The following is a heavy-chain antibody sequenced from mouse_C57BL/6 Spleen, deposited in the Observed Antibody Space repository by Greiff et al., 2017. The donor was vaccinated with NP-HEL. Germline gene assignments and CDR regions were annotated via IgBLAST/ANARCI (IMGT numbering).Heavy chain of an antibody. J-gene: IGHJ4*01. CDR2: ISDGGSYT. Sequence: EVMLVESGGGLVKPGGSLKLSCAASGFTFSSYAMSWVRQTPEKRLEWVATISDGGSYTYYPDNVKGRFTISRDNAKNNLYLQMSHLKSEDTAMYYCATDYDYDVYAMDYWGQGTSVTVSS. V-gene: IGHV5-4*03. CDR3: ATDYDYDVYAMDY. CDR1: GFTFSSYA. D-gene: IGHD2-4*01.